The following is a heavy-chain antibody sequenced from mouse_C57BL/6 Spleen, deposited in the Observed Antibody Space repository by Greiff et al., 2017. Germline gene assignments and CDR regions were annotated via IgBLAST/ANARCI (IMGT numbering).Heavy chain of an antibody. CDR1: GYTFTSYW. D-gene: IGHD1-1*01. J-gene: IGHJ2*01. CDR2: IHPNSGST. Sequence: QVQLQQPGAELVKPGASVKLSCKASGYTFTSYWMHWVKQRPGQGLEWIGMIHPNSGSTNYNEKFKSKATLTVDKSSSTAYMQLSSLTSEDSAVYYCARYLSYYYGSSYGYWGQGTTLTGSS. V-gene: IGHV1-64*01. CDR3: ARYLSYYYGSSYGY.